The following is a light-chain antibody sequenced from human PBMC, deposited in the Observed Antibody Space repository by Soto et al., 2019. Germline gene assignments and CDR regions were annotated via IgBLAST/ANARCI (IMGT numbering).Light chain of an antibody. V-gene: IGLV6-57*02. CDR3: QSYDRSSLYV. CDR1: SGSVASNY. Sequence: QSVSESPGKTVTISCTGSSGSVASNYVHWYQRRPGSAPTIVIYGDNQRPSGVPDRFSGSIDSSSNSASLTISRLKTEDEADYFCQSYDRSSLYVFGTGTKVTVL. CDR2: GDN. J-gene: IGLJ1*01.